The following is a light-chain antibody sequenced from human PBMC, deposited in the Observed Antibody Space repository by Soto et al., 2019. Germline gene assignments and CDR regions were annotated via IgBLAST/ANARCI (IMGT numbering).Light chain of an antibody. V-gene: IGKV3-11*01. CDR1: QSVSNY. CDR3: RQRSNWAPRIT. CDR2: DAS. Sequence: DIVLTQSPATLSLSPGERATLSCRASQSVSNYLAWYQQKPGQAPRLLIYDASNRATGIPARFSGSGSGTDFTHTISSLEPEDFAVYYCRQRSNWAPRITFGGGTKVEIK. J-gene: IGKJ4*01.